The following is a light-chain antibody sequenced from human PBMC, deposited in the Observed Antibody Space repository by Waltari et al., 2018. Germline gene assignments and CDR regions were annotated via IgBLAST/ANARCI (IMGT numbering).Light chain of an antibody. J-gene: IGLJ3*02. V-gene: IGLV2-23*02. Sequence: QSALTQPASVSGSPGQSVTISCTGPSRNVGFFTLVSWYQHHPGKAPKLMIYAVRDRTSWVPNRFSGSKSGYTASLTISGLQAEDEADYYCCSYAGRSTWVFGGGTKVTVL. CDR2: AVR. CDR3: CSYAGRSTWV. CDR1: SRNVGFFTL.